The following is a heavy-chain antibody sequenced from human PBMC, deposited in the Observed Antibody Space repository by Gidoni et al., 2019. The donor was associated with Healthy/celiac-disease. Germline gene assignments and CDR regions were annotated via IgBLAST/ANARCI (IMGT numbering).Heavy chain of an antibody. CDR2: IGTAGDT. V-gene: IGHV3-13*01. D-gene: IGHD3-22*01. J-gene: IGHJ3*02. CDR3: ARGRATMIVENAFDI. CDR1: GFTFSSYD. Sequence: EVQLVESGGGLVQPGGSLRLSCAASGFTFSSYDMHWVRQATGKGLEWVSAIGTAGDTYYPGSVKGRFTISRENAKNSLYLQMNSLRAGDTAVYYCARGRATMIVENAFDIWGQGTMVTVSS.